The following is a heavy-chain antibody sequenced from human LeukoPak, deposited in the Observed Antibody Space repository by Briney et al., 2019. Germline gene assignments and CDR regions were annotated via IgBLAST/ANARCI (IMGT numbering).Heavy chain of an antibody. CDR3: ARHDRGQWLVYFDY. D-gene: IGHD6-19*01. J-gene: IGHJ4*02. V-gene: IGHV4-59*08. Sequence: SETLSLTCTVSGGSISSYYWSWIRQPPGKGLEWIGYIYYSGSTNYNPSLESRVTISVDTSKNQFSLKLSSVTAADTAVYYCARHDRGQWLVYFDYWGQGTLVTVSS. CDR1: GGSISSYY. CDR2: IYYSGST.